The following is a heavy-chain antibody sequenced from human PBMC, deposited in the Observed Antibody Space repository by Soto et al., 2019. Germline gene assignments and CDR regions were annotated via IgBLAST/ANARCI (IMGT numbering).Heavy chain of an antibody. D-gene: IGHD6-13*01. CDR2: IFYSGST. CDR1: EDKIRGIDYC. CDR3: ARGDSSIQIYHSVLDV. J-gene: IGHJ6*02. Sequence: SVFEDKIRGIDYCWGWINKPPGKGLEWIGSIFYSGSTYYNPSLKSRVTISVDTSKNQFSLKLSSVTAADTAVYYCARGDSSIQIYHSVLDVRGPGTTVTGS. V-gene: IGHV4-39*01.